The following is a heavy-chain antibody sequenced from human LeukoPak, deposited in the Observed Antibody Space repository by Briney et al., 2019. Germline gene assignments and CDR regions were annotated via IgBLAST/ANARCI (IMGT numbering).Heavy chain of an antibody. CDR1: GYSFTSYW. D-gene: IGHD3-3*01. CDR3: ARAQTYDFWSGYYHY. CDR2: IYPGDSDT. Sequence: GESLKISCKGFGYSFTSYWIGWVRQLHGKGLEWMGIIYPGDSDTRYSPSFQGQVTISADKSISTAYLQWSSLKASDTAMYYCARAQTYDFWSGYYHYWGQGTLVTVSS. V-gene: IGHV5-51*01. J-gene: IGHJ4*02.